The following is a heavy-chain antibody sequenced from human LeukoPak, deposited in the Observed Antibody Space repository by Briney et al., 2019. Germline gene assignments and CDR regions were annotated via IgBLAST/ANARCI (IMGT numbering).Heavy chain of an antibody. D-gene: IGHD1-1*01. CDR3: ARDAIQGRLTSDY. CDR1: GSTFTTFG. J-gene: IGHJ4*02. CDR2: ISTYNDNT. V-gene: IGHV1-18*01. Sequence: GASVKVSCKASGSTFTTFGISWVRQAPGQGLEWMGWISTYNDNTNYAQNLQGRVTMTTDTSTSTAYMELRSLRSDDTAVYCCARDAIQGRLTSDYWGQGTLVTVSS.